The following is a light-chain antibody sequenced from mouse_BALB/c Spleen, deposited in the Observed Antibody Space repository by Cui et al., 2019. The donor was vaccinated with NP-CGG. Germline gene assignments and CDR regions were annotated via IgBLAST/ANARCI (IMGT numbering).Light chain of an antibody. J-gene: IGLJ1*01. V-gene: IGLV1*01. CDR1: TGAYTTCKY. CDR2: CTN. Sequence: QAVVPQESELTTSPGEPVTRTSRSSTGAYTTCKYDNWSQKNPDHLFTGLRGCTNNRPRGVPARFSGSLFGDKAALTNTGTHTEDEAIYFCALGYSNHWVCGGGTRLTVL. CDR3: ALGYSNHWV.